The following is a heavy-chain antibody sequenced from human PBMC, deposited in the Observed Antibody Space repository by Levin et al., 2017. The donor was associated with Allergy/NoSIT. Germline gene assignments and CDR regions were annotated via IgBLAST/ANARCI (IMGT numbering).Heavy chain of an antibody. CDR3: AKDSRNGGVGYALDI. Sequence: GGSLRLSCVASGLTFRSYAMSWVRQAPGKGLEWVSGISDTGGSTYYADSVKGRFTISRGNSKNTLYLQMNSLRAEDTAVYYCAKDSRNGGVGYALDIWGQGTMVIVSA. V-gene: IGHV3-23*01. D-gene: IGHD3-16*01. CDR1: GLTFRSYA. J-gene: IGHJ3*02. CDR2: ISDTGGST.